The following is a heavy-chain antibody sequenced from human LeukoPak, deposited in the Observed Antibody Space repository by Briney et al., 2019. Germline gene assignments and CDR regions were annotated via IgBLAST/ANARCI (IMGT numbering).Heavy chain of an antibody. V-gene: IGHV3-30*04. CDR3: AREQWGNCMDV. CDR2: ISYDGSNK. CDR1: GFTFSSYA. D-gene: IGHD1-26*01. J-gene: IGHJ6*04. Sequence: GGSLRLSCAASGFTFSSYAMHWVRQAPGKGLEWVAVISYDGSNKYYADSVKGRFTISRDNSKNTLYLQMNSLRAEDTAVYYCAREQWGNCMDVWGKGTTVTVSS.